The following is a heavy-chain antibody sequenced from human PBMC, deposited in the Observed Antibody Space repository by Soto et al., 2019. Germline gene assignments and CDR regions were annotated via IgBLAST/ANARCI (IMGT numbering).Heavy chain of an antibody. CDR1: GGSISSSSYY. D-gene: IGHD3-3*01. CDR3: ARHEKEYYDFWSGYWKSWFDP. V-gene: IGHV4-39*01. CDR2: IYYSGST. J-gene: IGHJ5*02. Sequence: PSETLSLTCTVSGGSISSSSYYWGWIRQPPGKGLEWIGSIYYSGSTYYNTSFKSRVTISVDPSKNQFSLKLSSVTAADTAVYYGARHEKEYYDFWSGYWKSWFDPWGQGTLVTVSS.